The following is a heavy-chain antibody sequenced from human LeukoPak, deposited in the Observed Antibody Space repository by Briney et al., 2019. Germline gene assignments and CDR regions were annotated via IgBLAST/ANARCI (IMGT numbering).Heavy chain of an antibody. CDR2: IYPGDSDT. D-gene: IGHD3-22*01. Sequence: GESLKISCKGSGYNFTNYWIGWVRQMPGKGLELMGMIYPGDSDTRYSPSFQGQVTISADKSISTAYLQWSSLKASDTAMYYCARFGSGGYYYGDAFDVWGQGTRVTVSS. CDR1: GYNFTNYW. J-gene: IGHJ3*01. CDR3: ARFGSGGYYYGDAFDV. V-gene: IGHV5-51*01.